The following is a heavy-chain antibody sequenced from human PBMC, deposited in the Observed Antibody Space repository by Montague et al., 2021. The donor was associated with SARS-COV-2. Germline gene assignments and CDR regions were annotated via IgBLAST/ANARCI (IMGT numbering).Heavy chain of an antibody. V-gene: IGHV3-9*01. CDR2: INWNSGSI. CDR1: GFTFDDYA. J-gene: IGHJ4*02. Sequence: SLRLSCAASGFTFDDYAMYWVRQAPGKGLEWVSGINWNSGSIGYADSVKGRFTISRDNAENSLYLQMNSQRAEDTALYYCAKDGLIRGVNYFDYWGQGTLVTVSS. D-gene: IGHD3-10*01. CDR3: AKDGLIRGVNYFDY.